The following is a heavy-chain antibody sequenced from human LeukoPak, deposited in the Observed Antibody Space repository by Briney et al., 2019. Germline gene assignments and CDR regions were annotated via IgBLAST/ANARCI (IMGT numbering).Heavy chain of an antibody. CDR1: GYTLTELS. D-gene: IGHD1-26*01. J-gene: IGHJ4*02. CDR3: ATHIVGATLPGY. V-gene: IGHV1-24*01. Sequence: ASVKVSSTVSGYTLTELSMHWVRQAPGKGLEWMGGFDPEDGEAIYAQKFQGRVTMTEDTSTDTAYMELSSLRSEDTAVYYCATHIVGATLPGYWGQGTLVTVSS. CDR2: FDPEDGEA.